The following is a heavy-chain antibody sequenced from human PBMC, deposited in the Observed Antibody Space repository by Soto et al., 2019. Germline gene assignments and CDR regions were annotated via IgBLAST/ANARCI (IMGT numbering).Heavy chain of an antibody. CDR3: ARAGENYGSGTFSPPLRYYFNS. CDR1: GYTFTTHY. CDR2: INPSGGRT. J-gene: IGHJ4*02. V-gene: IGHV1-46*01. Sequence: QVQLVQSGAEVKKPGASVTVSCKASGYTFTTHYMHWVRQAPGQGLDWMGIINPSGGRTTYALKFRGRVSLPSDTSTKTVYMELSSLRAEDTAVYYCARAGENYGSGTFSPPLRYYFNSWGQGTLVTVSS. D-gene: IGHD3-10*01.